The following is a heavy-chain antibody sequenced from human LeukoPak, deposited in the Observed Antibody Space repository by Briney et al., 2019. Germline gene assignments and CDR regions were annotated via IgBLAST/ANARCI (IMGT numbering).Heavy chain of an antibody. Sequence: SETLSLTCTVSGASISSSSYYWAWIRQPPGKGLEWVGSIYYSGSTYYNPSLKSRVTISVDTSKNQFSPKLSSVTAADTAVHYCARGSGWHDYWGQGTLVTVSS. J-gene: IGHJ4*02. CDR3: ARGSGWHDY. CDR1: GASISSSSYY. CDR2: IYYSGST. D-gene: IGHD6-19*01. V-gene: IGHV4-39*01.